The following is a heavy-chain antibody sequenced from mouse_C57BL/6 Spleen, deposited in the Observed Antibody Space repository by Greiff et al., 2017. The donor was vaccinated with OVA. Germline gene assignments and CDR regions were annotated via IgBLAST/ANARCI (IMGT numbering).Heavy chain of an antibody. CDR3: ARGGTKYYFDY. V-gene: IGHV5-6*01. CDR2: ISSGGSYT. Sequence: EVQLMESGGDLVKPGGSLKLSCAASGFTFSSYGMSWVRQTPDKRLEWVATISSGGSYTYYPDSVKGRFTISRDNAKNTLYLQMSSLKSEDTAMYYCARGGTKYYFDYWGQGTTLTVSS. J-gene: IGHJ2*01. CDR1: GFTFSSYG. D-gene: IGHD3-3*01.